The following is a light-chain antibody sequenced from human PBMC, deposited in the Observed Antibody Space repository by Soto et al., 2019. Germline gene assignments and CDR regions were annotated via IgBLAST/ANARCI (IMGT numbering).Light chain of an antibody. CDR2: EVS. Sequence: QSALTQPASVSGSPGQAITISCTGTSGDVGGYNYVSWYQHHPGKAPKLIIYEVSNRPSGVSNRFSSSKSGNTASLTISGLQAEDETDYYCTSWTTTSTVAFGGGTKLTVL. CDR1: SGDVGGYNY. CDR3: TSWTTTSTVA. V-gene: IGLV2-14*01. J-gene: IGLJ2*01.